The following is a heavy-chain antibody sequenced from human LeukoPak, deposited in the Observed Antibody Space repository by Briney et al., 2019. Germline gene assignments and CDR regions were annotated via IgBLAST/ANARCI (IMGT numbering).Heavy chain of an antibody. D-gene: IGHD2-2*01. CDR2: IYYTGSA. Sequence: SETLSLTCSVSGDSISSTISYWGWIRQPPGKGLEWIGNIYYTGSAYYNPSLKSRVTISIDTSKKQFSLRLTSVTAADTAVYYCARGPPDCSSTSCYAFDAFDIWGQGTMVTVSS. CDR1: GDSISSTISY. CDR3: ARGPPDCSSTSCYAFDAFDI. J-gene: IGHJ3*02. V-gene: IGHV4-39*07.